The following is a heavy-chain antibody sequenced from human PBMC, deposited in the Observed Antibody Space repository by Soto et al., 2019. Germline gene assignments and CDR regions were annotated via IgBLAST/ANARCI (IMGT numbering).Heavy chain of an antibody. D-gene: IGHD1-26*01. V-gene: IGHV1-18*01. Sequence: QVQLVQSGAEVKKPGASVKVSCKASGYTFTSYGISWVRQAPGQGLEWMGWISAYNGNTRYAQKLQGRVTMTTDTATSTAYMELRSLRSDDTAVYYCARDSPGSGSYYVYYYYGMDVWGQGTTVTVSS. CDR3: ARDSPGSGSYYVYYYYGMDV. CDR1: GYTFTSYG. CDR2: ISAYNGNT. J-gene: IGHJ6*02.